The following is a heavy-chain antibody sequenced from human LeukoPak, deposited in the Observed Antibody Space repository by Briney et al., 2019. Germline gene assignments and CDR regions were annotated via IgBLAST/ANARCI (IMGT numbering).Heavy chain of an antibody. V-gene: IGHV4-31*03. J-gene: IGHJ4*02. D-gene: IGHD3-3*01. Sequence: SQTLSLTCTVSGGSISSGGYYWSWIRQHPGQGLEWIGYIYYSGSTYYNPSLKSRVTISVDTSKNQFSLKLSSVTAADTAVYYCARGFWSGYYTRGYYFDYWGQGTLVTVSS. CDR1: GGSISSGGYY. CDR2: IYYSGST. CDR3: ARGFWSGYYTRGYYFDY.